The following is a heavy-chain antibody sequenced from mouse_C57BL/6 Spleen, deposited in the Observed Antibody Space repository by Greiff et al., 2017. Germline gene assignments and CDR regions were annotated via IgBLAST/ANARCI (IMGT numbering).Heavy chain of an antibody. D-gene: IGHD1-1*01. J-gene: IGHJ3*01. CDR1: GYTFTSYW. V-gene: IGHV1-52*01. CDR2: IDPSDSET. Sequence: QLQLQQPGAELVRPGSSVKLSCKASGYTFTSYWMHWVKQRPIQGLEWIGNIDPSDSETHYNQKFKDKATLTVDKSSSTAYMQLSSLTSEDSAVYYCATYYYGSSFPFAYWGKGTLVTVSA. CDR3: ATYYYGSSFPFAY.